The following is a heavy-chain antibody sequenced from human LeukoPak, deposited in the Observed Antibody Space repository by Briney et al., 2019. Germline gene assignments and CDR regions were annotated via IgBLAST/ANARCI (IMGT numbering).Heavy chain of an antibody. Sequence: SETLSLTCTVSGYSISSGYYWGWIRQPPGKGLEWIGSIYHSGSTYYNPSLKSRVTISVDTSKNQFSLKLSSVTAADTAVYYCARAQGRVGAKDYWGQGTLVTVSS. V-gene: IGHV4-38-2*02. CDR2: IYHSGST. CDR3: ARAQGRVGAKDY. J-gene: IGHJ4*02. D-gene: IGHD1-26*01. CDR1: GYSISSGYY.